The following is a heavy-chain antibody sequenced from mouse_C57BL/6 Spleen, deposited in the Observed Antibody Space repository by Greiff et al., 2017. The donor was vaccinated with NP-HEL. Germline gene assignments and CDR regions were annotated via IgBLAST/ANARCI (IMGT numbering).Heavy chain of an antibody. Sequence: DVKLVESGGGLVKPGGSLKLSCAASGFTFSDYGMHWVRQAPEKGLEWVAYISSGSSTIYYVDTVKGRFTISRDNAKNTLFLQMTSLRSEDTAMYYCARTMGGYAMDYWGQGTSVTVSS. CDR3: ARTMGGYAMDY. V-gene: IGHV5-17*01. CDR2: ISSGSSTI. J-gene: IGHJ4*01. CDR1: GFTFSDYG. D-gene: IGHD2-3*01.